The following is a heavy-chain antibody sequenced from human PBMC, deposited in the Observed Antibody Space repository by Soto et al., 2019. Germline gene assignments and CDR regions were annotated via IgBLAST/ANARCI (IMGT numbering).Heavy chain of an antibody. J-gene: IGHJ6*02. Sequence: ASVKVSCKASGGTFSSYAISWVRQAPGQGLEWMGGIIPIFGTANYAQKFQGRVTITADESTSTAHMELSSLRSEDTAVYYCARGERYYYYGMDVWGQGTTVTVS. CDR1: GGTFSSYA. CDR3: ARGERYYYYGMDV. V-gene: IGHV1-69*13. CDR2: IIPIFGTA.